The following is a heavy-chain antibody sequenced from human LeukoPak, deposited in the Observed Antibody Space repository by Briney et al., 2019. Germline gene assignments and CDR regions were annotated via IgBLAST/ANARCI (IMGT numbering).Heavy chain of an antibody. CDR3: ARSDDLEGLRFLEWSFKGVEDQEPETEYFQH. V-gene: IGHV3-30-3*01. CDR1: GFTFSSYG. CDR2: ISYDGSDK. D-gene: IGHD3-3*01. J-gene: IGHJ1*01. Sequence: GGSLRLSCAASGFTFSSYGMHWVRQAPGKGLEWVAVISYDGSDKYYADSVKGRFTISRDNAKNSLYLQMNSLRAEDTAVYYRARSDDLEGLRFLEWSFKGVEDQEPETEYFQHWGQGTLVTVSS.